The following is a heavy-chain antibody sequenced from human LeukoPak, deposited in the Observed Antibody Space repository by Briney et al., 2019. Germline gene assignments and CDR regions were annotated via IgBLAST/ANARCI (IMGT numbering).Heavy chain of an antibody. CDR1: GFTFSSYS. CDR2: ITRSSSSI. CDR3: ARGLQQLVRGFNYYFMDV. Sequence: GGSLRLSCAASGFTFSSYSMNWVRQAPGKGLEWVSYITRSSSSIYYADSVRGRFTISRDNAENSLYLQMNSLRAEDTAVYYCARGLQQLVRGFNYYFMDVWAKGTTVTVSS. V-gene: IGHV3-48*01. D-gene: IGHD6-13*01. J-gene: IGHJ6*03.